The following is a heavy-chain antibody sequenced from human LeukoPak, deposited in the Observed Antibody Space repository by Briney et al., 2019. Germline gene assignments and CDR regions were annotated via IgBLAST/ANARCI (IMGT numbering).Heavy chain of an antibody. J-gene: IGHJ3*02. V-gene: IGHV4-4*02. CDR1: GGSISSSNW. CDR3: ARDLRVRGAIDAFDI. Sequence: KPSGTLSLTCAVSGGSISSSNWWSWVRQPPGKGLEWIGEIYHSGSTNYNPSLKSRVTISVDKSKNQFSLKLSSVTAADTAVYYCARDLRVRGAIDAFDIWGQGTMVTVSS. CDR2: IYHSGST. D-gene: IGHD3-10*01.